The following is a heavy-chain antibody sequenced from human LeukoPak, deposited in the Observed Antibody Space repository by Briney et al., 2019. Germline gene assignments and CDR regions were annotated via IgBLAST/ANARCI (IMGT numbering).Heavy chain of an antibody. J-gene: IGHJ4*02. CDR3: ARDGSYYDFWSGYYSSFDY. CDR2: ISYDGSNK. D-gene: IGHD3-3*01. CDR1: GFTFSSYA. V-gene: IGHV3-30*01. Sequence: GGSLRLSCAASGFTFSSYAMHWVRQAPGKGLEWVAVISYDGSNKYYADSVKGRFTISRDNSKNTLHLQMNSLRAEDTAVYYCARDGSYYDFWSGYYSSFDYWGQGTLVTVSS.